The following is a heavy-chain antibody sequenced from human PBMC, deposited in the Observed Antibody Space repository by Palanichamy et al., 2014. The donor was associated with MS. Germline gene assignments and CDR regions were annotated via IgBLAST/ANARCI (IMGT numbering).Heavy chain of an antibody. V-gene: IGHV3-48*01. CDR2: IRSSGSII. CDR1: GFVFSDYS. Sequence: EVQLVESGGALVQPGGSLRLSCAVSGFVFSDYSMNWVRQAPGKGLEWVSFIRSSGSIINYADSVKGRFTISRDNAKNSLYLQMNSLRVEDTAIYYCASVGAYYSVAFWGPGTLVAVSP. D-gene: IGHD2-21*01. CDR3: ASVGAYYSVAF. J-gene: IGHJ4*02.